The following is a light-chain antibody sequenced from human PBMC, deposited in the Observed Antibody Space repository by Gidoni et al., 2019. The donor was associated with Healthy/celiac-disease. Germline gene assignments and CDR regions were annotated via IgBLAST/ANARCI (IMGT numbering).Light chain of an antibody. CDR2: GAS. J-gene: IGKJ2*01. CDR1: QSVSSSS. V-gene: IGKV3-20*01. Sequence: EIVSTQSPGTLSLSPGERATLSCRASQSVSSSSLAWYQQKPGQAPRLLIYGASSRATGIPDRFSGSGSGTDFTLTISRLEPEDFAVYSCQQYAGSPRTFGQGTKLEIK. CDR3: QQYAGSPRT.